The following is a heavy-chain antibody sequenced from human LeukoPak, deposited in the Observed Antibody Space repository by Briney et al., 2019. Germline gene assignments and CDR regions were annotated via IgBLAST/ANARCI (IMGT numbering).Heavy chain of an antibody. Sequence: ASVKVSCKASGGTFSSYAISWVRQAPGQGLEWMGIINPSGGSTSYAQKFQGRVTMTRDTSTSTAYLDLSRLRSDDTAVYYCARVVVRDANNYKDYWGQGTLVTVSS. V-gene: IGHV1-46*01. CDR2: INPSGGST. J-gene: IGHJ4*02. CDR3: ARVVVRDANNYKDY. D-gene: IGHD5-24*01. CDR1: GGTFSSYA.